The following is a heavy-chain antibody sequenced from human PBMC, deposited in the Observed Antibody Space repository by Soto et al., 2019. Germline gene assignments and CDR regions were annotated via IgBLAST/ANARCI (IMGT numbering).Heavy chain of an antibody. V-gene: IGHV3-53*01. CDR2: IYSGGST. D-gene: IGHD2-21*02. CDR3: AREIKEVTAPSTGMDV. CDR1: GFTVSSNY. J-gene: IGHJ6*02. Sequence: EVQLVESGGGLIQPGGSLRLSCAASGFTVSSNYMSWVRQPPGKGLEWVSVIYSGGSTYYADSVKGRFTISRDNSKNTLYLQKNSSRAEDTAVYYCAREIKEVTAPSTGMDVWCQGTTVTVSS.